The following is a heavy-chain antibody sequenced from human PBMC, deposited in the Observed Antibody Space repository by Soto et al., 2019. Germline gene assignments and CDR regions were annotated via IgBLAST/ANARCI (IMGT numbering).Heavy chain of an antibody. CDR1: GYTFTSYD. D-gene: IGHD2-2*01. CDR3: ARVGCSSTSCSPFFDY. Sequence: ASVKVSCKASGYTFTSYDINWVRQATGQGLEWMGWMNPNSGNTGYAQKFQGRVTMTRNTSISTAYMELSSLRSEDTAVYYCARVGCSSTSCSPFFDYWGQGTLVTVSS. J-gene: IGHJ4*02. CDR2: MNPNSGNT. V-gene: IGHV1-8*01.